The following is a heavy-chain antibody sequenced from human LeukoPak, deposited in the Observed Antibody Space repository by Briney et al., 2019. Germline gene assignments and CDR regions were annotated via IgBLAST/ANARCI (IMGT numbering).Heavy chain of an antibody. Sequence: SETLSLTCNVSGVSFNYYYWSWIRQPAGKGLEWIGRVYLGGRTNYKPTLKSRVMMSLDKANNQFSLRLSSVTAADTATYYCARDHCDDAACYPFDRWGQGTLVTVSS. J-gene: IGHJ4*02. CDR3: ARDHCDDAACYPFDR. V-gene: IGHV4-4*07. CDR1: GVSFNYYY. CDR2: VYLGGRT. D-gene: IGHD2-21*01.